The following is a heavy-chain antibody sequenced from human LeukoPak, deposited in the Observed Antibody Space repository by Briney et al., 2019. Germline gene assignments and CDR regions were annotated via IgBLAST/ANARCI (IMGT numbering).Heavy chain of an antibody. CDR3: ARNIVAHDYDYFDY. CDR2: IIPIFGTA. CDR1: GGTFSSYA. J-gene: IGHJ4*02. Sequence: SVKVSCKASGGTFSSYAISWVRQAPGQGFEWMGGIIPIFGTANYAQKFQGRVTITADESTSTAYMELSSLRSEDTAVYYCARNIVAHDYDYFDYWGQGTLVTVSS. D-gene: IGHD5-12*01. V-gene: IGHV1-69*13.